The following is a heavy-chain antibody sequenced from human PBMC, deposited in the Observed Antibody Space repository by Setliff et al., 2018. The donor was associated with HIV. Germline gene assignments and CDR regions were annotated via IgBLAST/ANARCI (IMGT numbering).Heavy chain of an antibody. D-gene: IGHD1-26*01. CDR2: IIPILGIA. V-gene: IGHV1-69*10. CDR1: GGTFSSYA. CDR3: ARDFWLVGATFGDAFDI. J-gene: IGHJ3*02. Sequence: ASVMVSCKASGGTFSSYAISWVRQAPGQGLEWMGGIIPILGIANYAQKFQGRVTITADESTSTAYMELSSLRSEDTAVYYCARDFWLVGATFGDAFDIWGQGTMVTVSS.